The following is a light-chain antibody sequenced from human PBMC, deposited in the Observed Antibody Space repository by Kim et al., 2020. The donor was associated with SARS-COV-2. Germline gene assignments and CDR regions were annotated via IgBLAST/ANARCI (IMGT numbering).Light chain of an antibody. CDR2: RDS. CDR3: QVWDGRAVV. Sequence: SVALGQTDRMTCGGDNIEKRNVHWYQQRPGQAPILVIYRDSKRPSGIPERVSGSNSGNTATLTISRVQAGDEADYYCQVWDGRAVVFGGGTQLTVL. J-gene: IGLJ2*01. CDR1: NIEKRN. V-gene: IGLV3-9*01.